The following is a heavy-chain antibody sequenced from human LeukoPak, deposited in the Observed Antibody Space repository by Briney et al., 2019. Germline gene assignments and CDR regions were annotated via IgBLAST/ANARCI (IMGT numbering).Heavy chain of an antibody. J-gene: IGHJ4*02. D-gene: IGHD4-11*01. CDR1: GFPFSNYN. Sequence: GGSLRLSCAASGFPFSNYNVNWVRQAPGKGLEWVSSISSSSDYIYYADSVKGRFTISRDNAKNSLSLQMNSLRAEDTAVYYCARGPTVTTYDYWGQGTLVTVSS. V-gene: IGHV3-21*01. CDR3: ARGPTVTTYDY. CDR2: ISSSSDYI.